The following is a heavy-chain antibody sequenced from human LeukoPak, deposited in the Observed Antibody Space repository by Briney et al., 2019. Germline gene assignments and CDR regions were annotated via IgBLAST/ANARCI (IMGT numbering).Heavy chain of an antibody. Sequence: PGESLKLSCTASGYSFTSYWMGWVRQTPGKGPEWMWVILPGGSDTRYSPSFQGQVIISADKSINTAYLQWSSLKASDTAMYYCARRQEYSSSSGVRFDPWGQGTLVTVSS. CDR3: ARRQEYSSSSGVRFDP. D-gene: IGHD6-6*01. CDR2: ILPGGSDT. J-gene: IGHJ5*02. V-gene: IGHV5-51*03. CDR1: GYSFTSYW.